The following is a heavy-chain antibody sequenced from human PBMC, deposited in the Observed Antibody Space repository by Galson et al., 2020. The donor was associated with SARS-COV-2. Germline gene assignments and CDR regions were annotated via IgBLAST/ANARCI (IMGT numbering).Heavy chain of an antibody. CDR1: GYTFMSHW. Sequence: GESLKISCKGSGYTFMSHWISWVRQMPGKGLEWMGRIDPSDSYSNYSPSFQGHVTISADKSVNTAYLQWSSLKASDTAIYYCARHASSFHPYFDPWGQGTLVTVSS. D-gene: IGHD3-16*01. J-gene: IGHJ4*02. V-gene: IGHV5-10-1*01. CDR2: IDPSDSYS. CDR3: ARHASSFHPYFDP.